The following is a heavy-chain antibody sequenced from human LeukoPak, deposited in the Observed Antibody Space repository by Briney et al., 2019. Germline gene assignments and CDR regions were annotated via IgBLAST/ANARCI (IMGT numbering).Heavy chain of an antibody. CDR1: GGSISSPSYY. CDR2: IYYSGST. V-gene: IGHV4-39*07. CDR3: ARGGPAAIGWVGYYYYMDV. D-gene: IGHD2-2*01. J-gene: IGHJ6*03. Sequence: PSETLSLTCTVSGGSISSPSYYWGWVRQPPGKGLEWIGTIYYSGSTYYNPSLKSRVTISVDTSKNQFSLKLSSVTAADTAVYYCARGGPAAIGWVGYYYYMDVWGKGTTVTVSS.